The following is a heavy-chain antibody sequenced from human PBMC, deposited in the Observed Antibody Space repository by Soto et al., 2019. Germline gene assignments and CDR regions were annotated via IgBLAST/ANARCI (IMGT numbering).Heavy chain of an antibody. J-gene: IGHJ4*02. Sequence: VGSLRLSCTASWFVVTKNYMSWVRQAPGKGPEWVSIIHAGGNSYFADSVKGRFTISRDNSKNTLNLHMNNLRVEDTAVYYCVRDFTSWGQGTLVTVSS. CDR2: IHAGGNS. CDR3: VRDFTS. CDR1: WFVVTKNY. V-gene: IGHV3-53*01.